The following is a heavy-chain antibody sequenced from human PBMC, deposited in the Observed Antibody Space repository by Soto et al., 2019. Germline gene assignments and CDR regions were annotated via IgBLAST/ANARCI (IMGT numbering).Heavy chain of an antibody. CDR1: GYSFTSYW. V-gene: IGHV5-51*01. CDR3: ARLDQALTLYPYYYGSGRYNWFDP. J-gene: IGHJ5*02. D-gene: IGHD3-10*01. Sequence: EVQLVQSGAEVKKPGESLKISCKGSGYSFTSYWIGWVRQMPGKGLEWMGIIYPGDSDTRYSPSFQGQVTISADKSISTAYLQWSSLKASDTAMYYCARLDQALTLYPYYYGSGRYNWFDPWGQGTLVTVSS. CDR2: IYPGDSDT.